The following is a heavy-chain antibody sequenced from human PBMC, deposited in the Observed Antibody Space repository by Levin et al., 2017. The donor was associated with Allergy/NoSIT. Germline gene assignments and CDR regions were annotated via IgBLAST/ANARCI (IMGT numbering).Heavy chain of an antibody. CDR1: GYTLTGHY. V-gene: IGHV1-2*02. J-gene: IGHJ3*02. CDR2: INPNSGGT. Sequence: ASVKVSCKASGYTLTGHYIHWVRQAPGQGLEWMGWINPNSGGTNYAQKFQGRVTMTRDTSISTAYMELSRLRSDDTAVYYCASVRVQRDYYDSSGYIYDAFDIWGQGTMVTVSS. CDR3: ASVRVQRDYYDSSGYIYDAFDI. D-gene: IGHD3-22*01.